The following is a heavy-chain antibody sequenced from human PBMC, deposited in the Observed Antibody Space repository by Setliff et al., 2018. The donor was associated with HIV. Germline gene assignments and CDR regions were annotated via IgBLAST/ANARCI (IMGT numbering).Heavy chain of an antibody. J-gene: IGHJ5*02. Sequence: GSLRLSCAASGFTFSSDAMSWVRQAPGKGLEWVSAVSGGGGSTYYADSVKGRFTISRDNSKNTLYLQMDSLRVEDPAVYYCAKERNPYYYDTSGYSWFDPWGQGTLVTVSS. CDR1: GFTFSSDA. CDR3: AKERNPYYYDTSGYSWFDP. V-gene: IGHV3-23*01. CDR2: VSGGGGST. D-gene: IGHD3-22*01.